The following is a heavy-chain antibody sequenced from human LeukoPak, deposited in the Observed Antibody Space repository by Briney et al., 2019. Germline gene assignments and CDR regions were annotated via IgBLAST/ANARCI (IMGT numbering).Heavy chain of an antibody. D-gene: IGHD2-2*01. CDR3: ARTCSSTSCSDFDY. V-gene: IGHV1-8*03. Sequence: GASVKVSCKASGYTFTSYDINWVRQATGQGLAWMGWMNPNSGNTGYAQKFQGRVPITRNTSISTAYMELSSLPSEDTAVYYCARTCSSTSCSDFDYWGQGTLVTVSS. J-gene: IGHJ4*02. CDR1: GYTFTSYD. CDR2: MNPNSGNT.